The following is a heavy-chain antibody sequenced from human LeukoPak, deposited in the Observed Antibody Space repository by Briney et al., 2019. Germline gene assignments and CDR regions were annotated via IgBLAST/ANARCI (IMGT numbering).Heavy chain of an antibody. Sequence: PGGSLRLSCSASGFTFSSYWMSWVRQAPGKGLEWVANIKQDGSEKNYVDSVKGRFTISRDNAKNSLSLQMNSLRAEDLAVYYCAKYSYSHGYFDYWGQGTLVTVSS. J-gene: IGHJ4*02. V-gene: IGHV3-7*01. CDR1: GFTFSSYW. D-gene: IGHD5-18*01. CDR3: AKYSYSHGYFDY. CDR2: IKQDGSEK.